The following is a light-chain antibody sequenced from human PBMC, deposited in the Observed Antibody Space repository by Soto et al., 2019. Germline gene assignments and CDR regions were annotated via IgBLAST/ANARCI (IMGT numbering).Light chain of an antibody. Sequence: EIVMTQSPATLSVSPGERATLSCRASQSFSSSYLAWYQQKPGQAPRLLIYQTSIRAAGIPARFSASGSGTDFTLTISDVQPEDFALYYCHQRQSWPRTFGQGTKVDIK. V-gene: IGKV3D-15*03. CDR3: HQRQSWPRT. CDR1: QSFSSSY. CDR2: QTS. J-gene: IGKJ1*01.